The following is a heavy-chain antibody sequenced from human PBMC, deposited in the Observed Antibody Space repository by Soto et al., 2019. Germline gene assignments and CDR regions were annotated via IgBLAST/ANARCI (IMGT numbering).Heavy chain of an antibody. Sequence: GGSLRLSCAASGFTFSSYAMSWVRQAPGKGLEWVSAISGSGGSAYYADSVKGRFTISRDNSKNTLYLQMNSLRAEDTAVYYFAKDHPLLEWILYKSAFDIWGQGTMVTVSS. CDR1: GFTFSSYA. CDR2: ISGSGGSA. CDR3: AKDHPLLEWILYKSAFDI. V-gene: IGHV3-23*01. J-gene: IGHJ3*02. D-gene: IGHD3-3*01.